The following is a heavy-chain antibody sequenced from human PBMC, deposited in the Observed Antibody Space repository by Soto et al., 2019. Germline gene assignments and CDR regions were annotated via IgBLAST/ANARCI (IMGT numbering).Heavy chain of an antibody. J-gene: IGHJ5*02. D-gene: IGHD3-3*01. CDR3: ARGRWGYDFWSGYSWFDP. CDR1: GGSISSYY. V-gene: IGHV4-59*01. CDR2: IYYSGST. Sequence: SETLSLTCTVSGGSISSYYWSWIRQPPGKGLEWIGYIYYSGSTNYNPSLKSRVTISVDTSKNQFSLKLSSVTAADTAVYYCARGRWGYDFWSGYSWFDPWGQGTLVTVSS.